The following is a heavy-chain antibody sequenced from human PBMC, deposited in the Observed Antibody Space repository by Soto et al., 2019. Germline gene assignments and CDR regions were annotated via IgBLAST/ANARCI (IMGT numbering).Heavy chain of an antibody. D-gene: IGHD3-22*01. CDR3: ARLGVDTMIVVAQDYYYYGMDV. Sequence: GESLKISCKGSGYSFTSYWISWVRQMPGKGLEWMGGIDPSDSYTNYSPSFQGHVTISADKSISTAYLQWSSLKASDTAMYYCARLGVDTMIVVAQDYYYYGMDVWGQGTTVTVSS. V-gene: IGHV5-10-1*01. CDR1: GYSFTSYW. CDR2: IDPSDSYT. J-gene: IGHJ6*02.